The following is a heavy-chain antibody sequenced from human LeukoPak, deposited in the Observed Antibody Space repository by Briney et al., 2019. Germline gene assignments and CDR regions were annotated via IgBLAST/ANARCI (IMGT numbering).Heavy chain of an antibody. J-gene: IGHJ4*02. V-gene: IGHV3-48*02. Sequence: GGSLRLSCAASGFTFSSYSMNWVRQAPGKGLEWVSYISSSSTIYYADSVKGRFTISRDNAKNSLYLQMNSLRDEDTAVYYCARGKAYYLDYWGQGTLVTVSS. CDR1: GFTFSSYS. CDR2: ISSSSTI. CDR3: ARGKAYYLDY.